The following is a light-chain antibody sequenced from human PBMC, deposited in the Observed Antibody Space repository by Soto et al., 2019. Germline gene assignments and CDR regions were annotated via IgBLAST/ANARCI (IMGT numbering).Light chain of an antibody. CDR2: KGS. J-gene: IGKJ1*01. CDR3: QQYNSYSVCT. V-gene: IGKV1-5*03. Sequence: DVPLTHSPSPLSASVGDRVTITCRASQSISSWWAWYQQKPGKTPKLLIYKGSCLESGVTSRFSGCGSGTDFSVAVSGVQYYDFAAYCCQQYNSYSVCTFGQGTKVEIK. CDR1: QSISSW.